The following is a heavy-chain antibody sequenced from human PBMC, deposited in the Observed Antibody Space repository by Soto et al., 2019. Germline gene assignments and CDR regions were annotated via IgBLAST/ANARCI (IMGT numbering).Heavy chain of an antibody. V-gene: IGHV1-69*01. CDR1: GGTFSRHV. CDR2: VVPIFGTT. J-gene: IGHJ5*02. Sequence: QVQLVQSGAEVKKPGSSVKVSCKTYGGTFSRHVIGWVRQAPGQGLEWMGGVVPIFGTTNYAQKFKGRINITSDELTSTAFMELSSLTSEDTAVYYCVRGGSEGTGWYIWFDPWGQGTLVTVSS. D-gene: IGHD6-19*01. CDR3: VRGGSEGTGWYIWFDP.